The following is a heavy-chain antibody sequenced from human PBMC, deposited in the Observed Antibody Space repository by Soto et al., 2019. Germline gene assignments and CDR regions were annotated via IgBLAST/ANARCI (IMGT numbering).Heavy chain of an antibody. J-gene: IGHJ3*02. CDR1: GGTFSSYA. Sequence: ASVKVSCKASGGTFSSYAISWVRQAPGQGLEWMGGIIPIFGTANYAQKFQGRVTITADKSTSTAYMELSSLRSEDTAVYYCARASYSGSYYIHDAFDIWGQGTMVTVSS. CDR2: IIPIFGTA. D-gene: IGHD1-26*01. CDR3: ARASYSGSYYIHDAFDI. V-gene: IGHV1-69*06.